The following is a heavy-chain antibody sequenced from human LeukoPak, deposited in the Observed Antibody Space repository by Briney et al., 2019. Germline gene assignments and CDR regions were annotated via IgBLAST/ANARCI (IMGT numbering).Heavy chain of an antibody. CDR3: ARDLHYYGSGSYTP. V-gene: IGHV4-59*01. J-gene: IGHJ5*02. Sequence: PSETLSHTCTVSGGSISSYYWSWIRQPPGKGLEWIGYIYYSGSTNYNPSLKSRVTISVDTSKNQFSLKLSSVTAADTAVYYCARDLHYYGSGSYTPWGQGTLVTVSS. CDR2: IYYSGST. D-gene: IGHD3-10*01. CDR1: GGSISSYY.